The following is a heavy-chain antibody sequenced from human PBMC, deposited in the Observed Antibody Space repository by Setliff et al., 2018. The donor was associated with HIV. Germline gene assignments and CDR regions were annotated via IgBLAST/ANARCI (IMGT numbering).Heavy chain of an antibody. Sequence: SETLSLTCTVSGGSISSYYWTWIRQPAGKGLEWIGRIYTSGSTNYNPSLKSRVTISVDTSKNQFSLKLSSVIAADTAVYYCARIFGDQGYYYGMDVWGQGTTVTVSS. CDR1: GGSISSYY. CDR3: ARIFGDQGYYYGMDV. CDR2: IYTSGST. V-gene: IGHV4-4*07. D-gene: IGHD3-3*01. J-gene: IGHJ6*02.